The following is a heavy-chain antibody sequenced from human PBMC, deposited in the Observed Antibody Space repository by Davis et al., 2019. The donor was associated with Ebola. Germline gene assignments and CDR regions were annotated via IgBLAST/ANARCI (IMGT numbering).Heavy chain of an antibody. D-gene: IGHD3-3*01. CDR2: IYSGGRT. CDR3: ARDPYYEFWSGYWN. Sequence: GESLKISCAASGFTLSSNYMSWVRQAPGKGLELVSVIYSGGRTYYADAVKGRFTISRDNSKNTLYLQMNSLRAEDTAVYYCARDPYYEFWSGYWNWGQGTLVTVSS. CDR1: GFTLSSNY. J-gene: IGHJ4*02. V-gene: IGHV3-53*01.